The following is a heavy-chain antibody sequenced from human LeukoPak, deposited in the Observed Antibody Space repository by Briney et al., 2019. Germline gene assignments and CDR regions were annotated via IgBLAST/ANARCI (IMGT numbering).Heavy chain of an antibody. J-gene: IGHJ4*02. D-gene: IGHD1-26*01. Sequence: ASVKVSCKASGYTFTDNYTHWVRQAPGQGLEWMGRINPNSGATNYAQNFLGRVTMARDTSISTAYMELNSLTSDDTAVYYCARVLFRGSSRFDYWGQGTLVIVSS. CDR2: INPNSGAT. CDR3: ARVLFRGSSRFDY. V-gene: IGHV1-2*06. CDR1: GYTFTDNY.